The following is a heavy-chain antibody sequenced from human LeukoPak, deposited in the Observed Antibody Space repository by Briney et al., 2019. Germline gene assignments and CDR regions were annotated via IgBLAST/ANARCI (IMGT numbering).Heavy chain of an antibody. CDR3: ARDEWLGLSSDY. D-gene: IGHD5-12*01. J-gene: IGHJ4*02. CDR1: GFTVSSNY. V-gene: IGHV3-66*01. Sequence: GGSLRLSCAASGFTVSSNYMSWVRQAPGKGLEWVSVIYGGGTTYYPDSVKGRFTISRDNSKNTLYLQMNSLRAEDTAVYYCARDEWLGLSSDYWGQGTLVTVSS. CDR2: IYGGGTT.